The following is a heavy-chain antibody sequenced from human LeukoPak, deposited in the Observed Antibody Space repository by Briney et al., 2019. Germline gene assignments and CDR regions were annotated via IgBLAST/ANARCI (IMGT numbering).Heavy chain of an antibody. J-gene: IGHJ3*02. CDR1: GFTFDDYG. CDR2: INWNGGST. V-gene: IGHV3-20*04. D-gene: IGHD2-2*01. Sequence: GGSLRLSXAASGFTFDDYGMSWVRQAPGKGLEWVSSINWNGGSTGYADSVKGRFTISRDNAKNSLYLQMNSLRAEDTALYYCASSLGSQVGAFDIWGQGTMVTVSS. CDR3: ASSLGSQVGAFDI.